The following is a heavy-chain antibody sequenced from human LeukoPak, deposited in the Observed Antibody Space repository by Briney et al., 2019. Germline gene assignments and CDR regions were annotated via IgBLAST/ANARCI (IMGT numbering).Heavy chain of an antibody. CDR3: ASCGYCSSTSTTYYYYYYMDV. Sequence: ASVKVSCKASGYTFTSYYMHWVRQAPGQGLEWMGIINPSGGSTSYAQKFQGRVTMTRDTSTSTVYMELSSLRSEDTAVYYCASCGYCSSTSTTYYYYYYMDVWGKGTTVTVSS. V-gene: IGHV1-46*01. D-gene: IGHD2-2*01. J-gene: IGHJ6*03. CDR1: GYTFTSYY. CDR2: INPSGGST.